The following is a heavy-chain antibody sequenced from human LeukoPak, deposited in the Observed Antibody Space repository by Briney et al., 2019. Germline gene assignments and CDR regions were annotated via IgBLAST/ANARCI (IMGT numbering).Heavy chain of an antibody. V-gene: IGHV4-59*01. CDR2: IYYTGGN. J-gene: IGHJ3*02. CDR3: ARGRTAADSGDI. Sequence: SETLSLTCTVSGVSISSSYWSWIRQPPGKGLEWLGYIYYTGGNNYNPSLKSRITISIDTSKSHFSLKLSSVTAADTAVYYCARGRTAADSGDIWGQGTMVTVSS. D-gene: IGHD6-13*01. CDR1: GVSISSSY.